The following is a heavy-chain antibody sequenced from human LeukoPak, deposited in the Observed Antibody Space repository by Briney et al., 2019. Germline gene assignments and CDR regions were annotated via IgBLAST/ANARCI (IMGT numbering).Heavy chain of an antibody. CDR2: INHSGST. V-gene: IGHV4-34*01. CDR1: GGSFSGYY. CDR3: ARGPSQQLLPYWSDP. D-gene: IGHD6-13*01. Sequence: SETLSLTCAVYGGSFSGYYWSWIRQPPGKGLEWIGEINHSGSTNYNPSLKSRVTISVDTSKNQFSLKLSSVTAADTAVYYCARGPSQQLLPYWSDPLGQGTLVTVSS. J-gene: IGHJ5*02.